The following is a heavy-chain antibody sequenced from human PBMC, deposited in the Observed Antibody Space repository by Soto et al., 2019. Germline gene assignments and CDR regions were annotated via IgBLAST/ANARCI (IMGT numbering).Heavy chain of an antibody. CDR2: ISGIGSTT. CDR1: GFTFSSYA. D-gene: IGHD2-15*01. CDR3: AKDGKGYCSGGNCYSFGY. V-gene: IGHV3-23*01. Sequence: PVGSLRLSCAASGFTFSSYAMTWVRQAPGKGLEWVSIISGIGSTTYYADSVKGRFTISRDNSKNTLSLQMNSLRAEDTAVYYCAKDGKGYCSGGNCYSFGYWGQGALVTVSS. J-gene: IGHJ4*02.